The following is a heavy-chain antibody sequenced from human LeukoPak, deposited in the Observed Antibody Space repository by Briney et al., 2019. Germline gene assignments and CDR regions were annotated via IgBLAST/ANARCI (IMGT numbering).Heavy chain of an antibody. J-gene: IGHJ4*02. CDR3: AKDERNWNFNLASQTYD. V-gene: IGHV3-7*03. CDR1: GFTFSSYW. Sequence: GGSLRVYCAASGFTFSSYWMSWVRQAPGKGLEWVANIKQDGSEKYYVDSVKGRFTISRDNAKNSLYLQMNSLRAEDTAVYYCAKDERNWNFNLASQTYDWGQGTLVTVSS. CDR2: IKQDGSEK. D-gene: IGHD1-7*01.